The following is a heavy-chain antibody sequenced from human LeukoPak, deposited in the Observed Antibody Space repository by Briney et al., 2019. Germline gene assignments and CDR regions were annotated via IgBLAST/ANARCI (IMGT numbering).Heavy chain of an antibody. D-gene: IGHD6-19*01. J-gene: IGHJ4*02. CDR1: GFNLSNAY. V-gene: IGHV3-15*01. Sequence: GGSLRLSCAASGFNLSNAYMSWVRQAPGKGLEWVGRIRSKTDGGTIDYAAPVKDRFTISRDDSKNTLYLQMNSLKTEDTAVYYCTTAVAGTVRIDYWGQGTLVTVSS. CDR3: TTAVAGTVRIDY. CDR2: IRSKTDGGTI.